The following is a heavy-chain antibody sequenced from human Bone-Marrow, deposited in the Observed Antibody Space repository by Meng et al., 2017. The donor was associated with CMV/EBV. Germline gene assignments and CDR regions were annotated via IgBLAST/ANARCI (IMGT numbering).Heavy chain of an antibody. CDR2: INYSGST. D-gene: IGHD3-3*01. J-gene: IGHJ4*02. Sequence: SETLSLTCIVPGDSISSSSYYWGWIRQPPGKGLEWIGIINYSGSTYYNLSLKSRVAVSVDRSKIQFSLKFNSVTAADTAVYYCAVRLRFLEWLYHFDYWGQGMLVTVSS. V-gene: IGHV4-39*07. CDR1: GDSISSSSYY. CDR3: AVRLRFLEWLYHFDY.